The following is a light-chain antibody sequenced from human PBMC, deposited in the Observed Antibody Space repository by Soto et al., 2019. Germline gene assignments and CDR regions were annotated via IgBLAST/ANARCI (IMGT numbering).Light chain of an antibody. J-gene: IGLJ2*01. CDR2: YNN. V-gene: IGLV1-47*02. Sequence: QSVLTQPPSASGTAGEVVTISCSGCDSNIGSNSVYWYQHLPRMAPKLLIYYNNQRPSGVPDRFSGSRSGTSASLAIVGLRYEDEAVYYCAAWDASLGHWVFGNGTKVTVL. CDR1: DSNIGSNS. CDR3: AAWDASLGHWV.